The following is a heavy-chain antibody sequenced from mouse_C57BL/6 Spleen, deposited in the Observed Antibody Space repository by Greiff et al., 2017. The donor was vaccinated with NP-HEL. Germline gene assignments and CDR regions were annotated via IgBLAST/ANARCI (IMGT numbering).Heavy chain of an antibody. CDR3: ARGGLGRFAY. D-gene: IGHD4-1*01. CDR2: ISSGSSTI. CDR1: GFTFSDYG. V-gene: IGHV5-17*01. Sequence: DVMLVESGGGLVKPGGSLKLSCAASGFTFSDYGMHWVRQAPEKGLEWVAYISSGSSTIYYADTVKGRFTISRDNAKNTLFLQMTSLRSEDTAMYYCARGGLGRFAYWGQGTLVTVSA. J-gene: IGHJ3*01.